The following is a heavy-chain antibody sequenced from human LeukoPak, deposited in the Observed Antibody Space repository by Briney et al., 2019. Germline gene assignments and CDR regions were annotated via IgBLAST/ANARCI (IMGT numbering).Heavy chain of an antibody. V-gene: IGHV4-34*01. Sequence: SETLPLTCAVYGGSFSGYSWNWIRQPPVKGLEWIGEINHSGGTNYNPSLKSRVTISVDRSKNQFSLKLSSVTAADTAVYYCARGYCSGGSCYADFDYWGQGTLVTVSS. CDR2: INHSGGT. D-gene: IGHD2-15*01. CDR3: ARGYCSGGSCYADFDY. J-gene: IGHJ4*02. CDR1: GGSFSGYS.